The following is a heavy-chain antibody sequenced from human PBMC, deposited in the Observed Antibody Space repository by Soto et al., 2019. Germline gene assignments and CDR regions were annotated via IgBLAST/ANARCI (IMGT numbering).Heavy chain of an antibody. CDR2: MNPNSGDT. CDR3: ARGELLWFGELLR. CDR1: GYTFTSYE. Sequence: QVQLVQSGAEVKKPGASVKVSGKASGYTFTSYEINWVRQATGQGLEWMGWMNPNSGDTGYAQKFQGRVTMTRNTSISTAYMELSSLRSEDTAVYYCARGELLWFGELLRWGQGTLVTVSP. V-gene: IGHV1-8*01. D-gene: IGHD3-10*01. J-gene: IGHJ4*02.